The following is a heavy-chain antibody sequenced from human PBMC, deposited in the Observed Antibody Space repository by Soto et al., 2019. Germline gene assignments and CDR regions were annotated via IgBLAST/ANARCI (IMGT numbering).Heavy chain of an antibody. Sequence: RASVKVSCKASGYTFTGYYMHWVRQAPGQGLEWMGWINPNSGGTNYAQKFQGRVTMTRDTSISTAYMELSRLRSDDTAVYYCASRTTYYYDSSGYLHYGMDVWGQGTTVTVSS. V-gene: IGHV1-2*02. CDR3: ASRTTYYYDSSGYLHYGMDV. J-gene: IGHJ6*02. CDR1: GYTFTGYY. D-gene: IGHD3-22*01. CDR2: INPNSGGT.